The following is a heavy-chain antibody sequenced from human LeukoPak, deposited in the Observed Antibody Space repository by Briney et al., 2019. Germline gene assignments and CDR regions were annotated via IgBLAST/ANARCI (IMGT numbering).Heavy chain of an antibody. V-gene: IGHV3-33*01. CDR1: GFTFCSYR. D-gene: IGHD4-17*01. J-gene: IGHJ4*02. Sequence: GGALRLSCAAYGFTFCSYRRDWGRQAPGKGLGWVAVIWYNGSTKYYADAVKRRFTISRDNSESTLYLQMNSLRGEDMAVYYCARGDYGDYSPPMGYWGQGTLVTVSS. CDR3: ARGDYGDYSPPMGY. CDR2: IWYNGSTK.